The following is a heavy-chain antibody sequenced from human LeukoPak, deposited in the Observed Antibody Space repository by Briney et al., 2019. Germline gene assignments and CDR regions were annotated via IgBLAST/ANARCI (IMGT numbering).Heavy chain of an antibody. V-gene: IGHV3-21*01. Sequence: PGGSLRLSCAASGFTFSSYSMNWVRQAPGKGLEWVSSISSSSSYIYCADSVKGRFTISRDNAKNSLYLQMNSLRAEDTAVYYCARQAAAGTGDYWGQGTLVTVSS. CDR2: ISSSSSYI. CDR1: GFTFSSYS. D-gene: IGHD6-13*01. J-gene: IGHJ4*02. CDR3: ARQAAAGTGDY.